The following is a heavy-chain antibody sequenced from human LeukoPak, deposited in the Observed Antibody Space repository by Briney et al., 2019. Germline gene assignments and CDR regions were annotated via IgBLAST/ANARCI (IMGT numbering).Heavy chain of an antibody. V-gene: IGHV4-34*01. J-gene: IGHJ4*02. CDR3: ARDSRIGRGNY. CDR1: GGSFSGYY. CDR2: INHSGST. D-gene: IGHD1-26*01. Sequence: SETLSLTCAVYGGSFSGYYWSWMRQPPGKGLEWIGEINHSGSTNYNPSLKSRVTISVDTSKNQFSLKLSSVTAADTAVYYCARDSRIGRGNYWGQGTLVTVSS.